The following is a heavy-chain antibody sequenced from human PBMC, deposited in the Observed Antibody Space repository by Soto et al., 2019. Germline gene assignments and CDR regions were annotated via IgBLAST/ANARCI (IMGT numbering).Heavy chain of an antibody. D-gene: IGHD1-26*01. CDR1: GGSISSHY. J-gene: IGHJ6*02. V-gene: IGHV4-59*11. CDR3: ARDGREASGMDV. Sequence: SETLSLTCTVSGGSISSHYWSWVRQAPGKGLEWIGHIYYRGSTSYNPSLRSRSTISVDTSNSQFSLKLNSVTTADTAVYYCARDGREASGMDVWGQGTKVTVSS. CDR2: IYYRGST.